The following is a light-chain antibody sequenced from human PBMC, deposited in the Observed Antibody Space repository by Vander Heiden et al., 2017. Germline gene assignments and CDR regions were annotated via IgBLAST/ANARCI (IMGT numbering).Light chain of an antibody. CDR3: QQYNSYSWT. Sequence: IPITPWPSTLSASVGDRVTITCRASQSISSWLAWYQQKPGKAPKLLIYDASSLESGVPSRFSGSGSGTEFTLTISSLQPDDFATYYCQQYNSYSWTFGQGTKVEIK. J-gene: IGKJ1*01. CDR2: DAS. CDR1: QSISSW. V-gene: IGKV1-5*01.